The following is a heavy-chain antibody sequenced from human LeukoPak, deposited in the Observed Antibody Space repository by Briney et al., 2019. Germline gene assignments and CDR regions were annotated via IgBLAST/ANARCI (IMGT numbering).Heavy chain of an antibody. CDR2: INSDGGST. V-gene: IGHV3-74*01. J-gene: IGHJ4*02. CDR3: ARARMETIDY. D-gene: IGHD2-8*01. CDR1: GFTFSSYW. Sequence: GGSLRLSCAASGFTFSSYWMHWVRPAPGKGLVWVSRINSDGGSTNYADSVKGRFTISRDNAKNTLYLQMNSLRAEDTAVYYCARARMETIDYWGQGTLVTVSS.